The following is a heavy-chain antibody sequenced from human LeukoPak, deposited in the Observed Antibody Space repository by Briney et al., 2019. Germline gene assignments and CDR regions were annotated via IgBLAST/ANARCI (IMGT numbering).Heavy chain of an antibody. CDR3: ARGGSSTWRIGYYFDF. D-gene: IGHD6-13*01. CDR2: IYSSGST. V-gene: IGHV4-59*01. J-gene: IGHJ4*02. Sequence: SETLSLTCTVSGGSISGYYWNWIRQAPGKGLEWIGFIYSSGSTNYNPSLKSRVTMSVDTSKNQFSLKLRSVTDADTAVYHCARGGSSTWRIGYYFDFWGQGTLVTVSS. CDR1: GGSISGYY.